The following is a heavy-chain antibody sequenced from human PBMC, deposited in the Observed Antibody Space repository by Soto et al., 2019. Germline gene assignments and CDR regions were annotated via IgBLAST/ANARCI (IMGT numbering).Heavy chain of an antibody. CDR2: VSYDGSDN. CDR3: MKSFHYDVWSGYSNGNYHGMDV. V-gene: IGHV3-30*18. D-gene: IGHD3-3*01. Sequence: WETSTLSCAASGVTITSYGRQRFLRAPRKKLQEWTVVSYDGSDNYYADSVQGRFTISRDNSKNKLYLHLNRVTAEATAMYKWMKSFHYDVWSGYSNGNYHGMDVWGQGTTVTVSS. CDR1: GVTITSYG. J-gene: IGHJ6*02.